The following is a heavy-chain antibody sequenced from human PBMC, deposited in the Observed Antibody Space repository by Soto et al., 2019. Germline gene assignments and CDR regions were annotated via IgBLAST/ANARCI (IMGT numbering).Heavy chain of an antibody. J-gene: IGHJ4*02. V-gene: IGHV3-74*01. CDR2: INSDGSST. D-gene: IGHD3-16*02. CDR3: AGGDYDYVWGSYRIDY. CDR1: GFTFSSYW. Sequence: GGSLRLSCAASGFTFSSYWMHWVRQAPGKGLVWVSRINSDGSSTSYADSVKGRFTISRDNAKNTLYLQMNSLRAEDTAVYYCAGGDYDYVWGSYRIDYWGQGTLVTVSS.